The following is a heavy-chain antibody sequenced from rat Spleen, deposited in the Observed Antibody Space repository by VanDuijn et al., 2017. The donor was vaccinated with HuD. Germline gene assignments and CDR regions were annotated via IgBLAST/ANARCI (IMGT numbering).Heavy chain of an antibody. CDR1: GFTFSDFD. CDR3: ARQGRSHPGDYFDY. Sequence: EVQLVESGGGLVQPGRSLKFSCEASGFTFSDFDMAWVRQAPAKGLEWVASISTGDDDTYYRDSVKGRFTISRDNAKSTLYLQMDSLRSEDTATYYCARQGRSHPGDYFDYWGQGVMVTVSS. CDR2: ISTGDDDT. V-gene: IGHV5-25*01. J-gene: IGHJ2*01. D-gene: IGHD3-1*01.